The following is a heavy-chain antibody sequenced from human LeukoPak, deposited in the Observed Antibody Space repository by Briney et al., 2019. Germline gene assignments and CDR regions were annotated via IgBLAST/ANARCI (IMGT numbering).Heavy chain of an antibody. J-gene: IGHJ4*02. CDR2: ISGIGDRT. CDR1: GFTFSTYA. Sequence: GGSLRLSCAASGFTFSTYAMSWVRQAPGKGLEWVSAISGIGDRTYYADSVKGRFTISRDNSKNTLSLQMNSLRAEDTAVYYCAKESPYVSPRQYYFDDWGRATLVTVSS. CDR3: AKESPYVSPRQYYFDD. D-gene: IGHD3-10*01. V-gene: IGHV3-23*01.